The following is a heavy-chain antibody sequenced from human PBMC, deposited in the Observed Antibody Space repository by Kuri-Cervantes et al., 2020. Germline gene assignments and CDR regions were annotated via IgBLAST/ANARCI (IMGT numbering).Heavy chain of an antibody. Sequence: SETLSLTCNVSGVSFNYDYWSWIRQSSGKGLEWIGRIYTDVTADYNPSFASRVTLSIDMSDNHFSLRLSSVTAADTAVYFCAKETWNYPLIWGHGIQVTVSS. D-gene: IGHD1-7*01. J-gene: IGHJ4*01. CDR1: GVSFNYDY. V-gene: IGHV4-4*07. CDR2: IYTDVTA. CDR3: AKETWNYPLI.